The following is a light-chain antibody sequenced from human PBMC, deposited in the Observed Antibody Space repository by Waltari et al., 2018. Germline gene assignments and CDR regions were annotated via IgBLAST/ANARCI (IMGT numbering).Light chain of an antibody. CDR2: NTS. CDR1: QSFGRS. J-gene: IGKJ1*01. V-gene: IGKV3D-20*02. CDR3: QHNVRLPVT. Sequence: SCRAGQSFGRSLVWYQQKPGQAPRLVIHNTSTRATGIPDRFSGSGSGTDFSLTISRLEPEDFAVYYCQHNVRLPVTFGQGTKVEIK.